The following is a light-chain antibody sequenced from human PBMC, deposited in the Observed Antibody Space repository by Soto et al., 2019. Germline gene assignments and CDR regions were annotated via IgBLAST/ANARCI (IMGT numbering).Light chain of an antibody. CDR1: QSISSN. CDR3: QQSYSTPYT. J-gene: IGKJ2*01. V-gene: IGKV1-39*01. CDR2: AAS. Sequence: DIQMTQSPSSLSASVGDRVSITCRASQSISSNLNWCQQKPGKAPKLLIYAASSLQSGVPSRFSVSGSGTDFTLTISSLQPEDFATYYCQQSYSTPYTFGQGTKLEIK.